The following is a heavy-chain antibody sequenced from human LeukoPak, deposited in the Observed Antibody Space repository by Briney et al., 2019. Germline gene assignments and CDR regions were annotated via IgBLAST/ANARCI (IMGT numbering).Heavy chain of an antibody. V-gene: IGHV3-7*01. D-gene: IGHD6-6*01. J-gene: IGHJ4*02. CDR1: GFTFSSYW. CDR3: ARVSSSMGGAADY. Sequence: GGSLRLSCAASGFTFSSYWMSWVRQAPGKGLEWVANIIQGGSEKYYVDSVKGRFTISRDNAMNSVYLEMNSLRAEDTAVYYCARVSSSMGGAADYWGQGTLVTVSS. CDR2: IIQGGSEK.